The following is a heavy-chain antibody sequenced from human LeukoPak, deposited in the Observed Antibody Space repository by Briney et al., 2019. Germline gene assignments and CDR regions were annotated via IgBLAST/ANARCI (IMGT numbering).Heavy chain of an antibody. J-gene: IGHJ4*02. CDR1: GGSFSGYY. V-gene: IGHV4-34*01. CDR2: INHSGST. CDR3: ARGRVQLWSPGSCFDY. D-gene: IGHD5-18*01. Sequence: PSETLSLTCAVYGGSFSGYYWSWIRQPPGKGLEGIGEINHSGSTNYNPSLKSRVTISVDTSKNQFSLKLSSVTAADTAVYYCARGRVQLWSPGSCFDYWGQGTLVTVSS.